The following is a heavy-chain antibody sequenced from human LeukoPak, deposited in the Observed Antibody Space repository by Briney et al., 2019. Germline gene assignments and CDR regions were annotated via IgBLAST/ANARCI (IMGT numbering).Heavy chain of an antibody. CDR1: GGSISSYY. CDR3: ARGAWFGRTYYYYYYMDV. J-gene: IGHJ6*03. V-gene: IGHV4-59*01. D-gene: IGHD3-10*01. CDR2: IYYSEST. Sequence: SETLSLTCTVSGGSISSYYWSWIRQPPGKGLEWIGYIYYSESTNYNPSLKSRVTISVDTSKNQFSLKLSSVTAADTAVYYCARGAWFGRTYYYYYYMDVWGKGTTVTISS.